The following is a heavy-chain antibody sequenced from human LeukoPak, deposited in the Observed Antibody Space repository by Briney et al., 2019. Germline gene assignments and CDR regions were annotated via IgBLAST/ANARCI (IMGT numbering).Heavy chain of an antibody. D-gene: IGHD3-10*01. J-gene: IGHJ6*02. CDR1: GFTFSSYA. CDR3: ARGVKVRGVNYYAMDV. CDR2: ISYDGSNK. V-gene: IGHV3-30-3*01. Sequence: GGSLRLSCAASGFTFSSYAMHWVRQAPGKGLEWVAVISYDGSNKYYADSVKGRFIISRDNSKNTLYLQMNSLRAEDTAVYYCARGVKVRGVNYYAMDVWGQGTTVTVSS.